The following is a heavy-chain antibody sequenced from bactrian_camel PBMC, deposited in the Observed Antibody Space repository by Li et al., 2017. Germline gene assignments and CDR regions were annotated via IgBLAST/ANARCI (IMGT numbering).Heavy chain of an antibody. CDR3: ATGRWVGYSVCVSGGLTEGLFQR. V-gene: IGHV3S1*01. J-gene: IGHJ4*01. CDR2: SNTSGGTA. CDR1: GYSYSNYC. Sequence: QVQLVESGGGSAQTGGSLTLTCAASGYSYSNYCLARFRQAPGKEREAIASSNTSGGTAYYAVSVKGRFTVSRDNAENTHTLQMNSLKSEDTAMYYCATGRWVGYSVCVSGGLTEGLFQRWGQGTQVTVS. D-gene: IGHD5*01.